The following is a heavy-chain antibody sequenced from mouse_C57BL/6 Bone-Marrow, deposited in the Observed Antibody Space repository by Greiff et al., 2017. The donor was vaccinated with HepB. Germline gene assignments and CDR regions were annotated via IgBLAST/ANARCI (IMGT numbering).Heavy chain of an antibody. CDR2: IDPEDGET. V-gene: IGHV14-2*01. CDR1: GFNIKDYY. J-gene: IGHJ1*03. Sequence: VHVKQSGAELVKPGASVKLSCTASGFNIKDYYMHWVKQRTEQGLEWIGRIDPEDGETKYAPKFQGKATITADTSSNTAYLQLSSLTSEDTAVYYCASTVVAKYWYFDVWGTGTTVTVSS. CDR3: ASTVVAKYWYFDV. D-gene: IGHD1-1*01.